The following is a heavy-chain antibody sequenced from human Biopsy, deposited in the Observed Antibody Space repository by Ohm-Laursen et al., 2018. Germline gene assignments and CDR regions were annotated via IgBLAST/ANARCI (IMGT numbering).Heavy chain of an antibody. Sequence: SLRLSCSASGFSVSSYDMNWVRQAPGKGLEWLSYIRGCGVTKMYADSVKGRFTVSRDNAKNSLYLQLISLRVEDTAVYYCARDSSRRAREGGMDVWGQGTTVTVSS. D-gene: IGHD6-6*01. CDR1: GFSVSSYD. CDR3: ARDSSRRAREGGMDV. V-gene: IGHV3-48*03. J-gene: IGHJ6*02. CDR2: IRGCGVTK.